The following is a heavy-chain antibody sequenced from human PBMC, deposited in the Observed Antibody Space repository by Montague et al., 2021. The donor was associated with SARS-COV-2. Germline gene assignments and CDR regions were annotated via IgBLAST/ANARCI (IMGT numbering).Heavy chain of an antibody. CDR1: GGSISSYY. V-gene: IGHV4-59*01. CDR3: ARVFPRWLQFDPYFDY. Sequence: SESLSLICTVSGGSISSYYWSWIRQPPGKGLEWIGYIYYSGSTNYNPSLKSRVTISVDTSKNQFSLKLSSVTAADTAVYYCARVFPRWLQFDPYFDYWGQGTLVTV. J-gene: IGHJ4*02. CDR2: IYYSGST. D-gene: IGHD5-24*01.